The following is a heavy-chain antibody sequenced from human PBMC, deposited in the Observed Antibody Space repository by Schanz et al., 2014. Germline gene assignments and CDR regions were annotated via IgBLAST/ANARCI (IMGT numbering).Heavy chain of an antibody. CDR3: ARTIAYGGSSGYFDY. J-gene: IGHJ4*02. V-gene: IGHV1-8*01. D-gene: IGHD4-17*01. Sequence: QVQLIQSGAEVKKPGASVKVSCTASGYTFTSYDINWVRQAPGQGLEWLGWMNPNSGNPGFAQKFRGRVTMTRNTSMSTAYIELHILTSEDTAVYYCARTIAYGGSSGYFDYWGQGTLVTVSS. CDR2: MNPNSGNP. CDR1: GYTFTSYD.